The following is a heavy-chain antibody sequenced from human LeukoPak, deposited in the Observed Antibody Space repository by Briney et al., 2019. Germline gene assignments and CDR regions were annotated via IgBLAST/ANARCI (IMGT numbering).Heavy chain of an antibody. J-gene: IGHJ4*02. CDR2: INPSGGST. V-gene: IGHV1-46*01. CDR3: ARDPSTTVTGDFFDY. Sequence: ASVKVSCKASGYTLTSYYMHWVRQAPGQGLEWMGIINPSGGSTSYAQKFQGRVTMTRDTSTSTVYMELSSLRSEDTAVYYCARDPSTTVTGDFFDYWGQGTLVTVSS. CDR1: GYTLTSYY. D-gene: IGHD4-17*01.